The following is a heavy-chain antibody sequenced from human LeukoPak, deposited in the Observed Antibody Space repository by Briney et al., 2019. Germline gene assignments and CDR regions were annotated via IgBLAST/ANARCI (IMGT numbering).Heavy chain of an antibody. Sequence: GGSLRLSCAASGFTFSNYWMHWVRQAPGKGLEWISYISSSSSSIYYADSVKGRFTISRDNAKNSVFLQMNSLRAEDTAVYYCARGGAARPDYWGQGTLVTVSS. CDR3: ARGGAARPDY. D-gene: IGHD6-6*01. V-gene: IGHV3-48*01. CDR1: GFTFSNYW. J-gene: IGHJ4*02. CDR2: ISSSSSSI.